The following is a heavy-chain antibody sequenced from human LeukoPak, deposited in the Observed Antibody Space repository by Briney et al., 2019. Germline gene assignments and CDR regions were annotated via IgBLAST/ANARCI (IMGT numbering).Heavy chain of an antibody. D-gene: IGHD6-13*01. J-gene: IGHJ4*02. Sequence: SQTLSLTCAISGDSVSSNSATWNWIRKSPSRGLEWLGRTYYRSKWYNEYAASVKSRITINPDTSKNQCSLHLNSVTPEDTAVYYCAGSHSSTWYPDCWGQGTLVTVSS. CDR2: TYYRSKWYN. CDR1: GDSVSSNSAT. V-gene: IGHV6-1*01. CDR3: AGSHSSTWYPDC.